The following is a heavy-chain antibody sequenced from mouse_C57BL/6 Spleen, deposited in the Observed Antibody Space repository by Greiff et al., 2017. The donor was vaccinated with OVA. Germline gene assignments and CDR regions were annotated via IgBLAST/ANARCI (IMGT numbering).Heavy chain of an antibody. Sequence: VQLQQSGPELVKPGASVKISCKASGYSFTDYNMNWVKQSNGKSLEWIGVINPNYGTTSYNQKFKGKATLTVDQSSSTAYMQLNSLTSEDSAVYYCARSKLVNYYGSSYGYFDVWGTGTTVTVSS. J-gene: IGHJ1*03. CDR1: GYSFTDYN. CDR3: ARSKLVNYYGSSYGYFDV. D-gene: IGHD1-1*01. CDR2: INPNYGTT. V-gene: IGHV1-39*01.